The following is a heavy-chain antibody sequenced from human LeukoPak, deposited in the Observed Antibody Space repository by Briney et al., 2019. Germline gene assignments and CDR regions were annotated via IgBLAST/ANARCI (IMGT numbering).Heavy chain of an antibody. D-gene: IGHD2-21*01. Sequence: GGSLRLSCSASGFTFSSYAMHWVRQAPGKGLEWVAVISYDGSNKYYADSVKGRFTISRDNPKNTLYLQMNSLRAEDTAVYYCLIYCGGDCYPDAFDIWGQGTMGTVSS. CDR2: ISYDGSNK. J-gene: IGHJ3*02. V-gene: IGHV3-30-3*01. CDR3: LIYCGGDCYPDAFDI. CDR1: GFTFSSYA.